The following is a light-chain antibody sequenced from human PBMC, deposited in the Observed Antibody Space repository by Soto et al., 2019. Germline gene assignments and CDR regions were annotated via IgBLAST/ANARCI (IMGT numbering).Light chain of an antibody. CDR1: ESVSGSY. CDR3: QQYGRT. Sequence: VLTQSPGTLSLSPGARATLSCRASESVSGSYIAWYQQKPGQSPRLLIYDASNRATGIPDRFSGSGSGTDFTLTISRLEPEDFAIYYCQQYGRTFGQGTKVDIK. V-gene: IGKV3-20*01. J-gene: IGKJ1*01. CDR2: DAS.